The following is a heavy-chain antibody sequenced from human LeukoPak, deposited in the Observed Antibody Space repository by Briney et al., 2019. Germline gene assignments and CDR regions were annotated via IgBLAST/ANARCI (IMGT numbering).Heavy chain of an antibody. CDR2: INHSGST. Sequence: PSETQSLTCAVYGGSFSGYYWSWIRQPPGKGLEWIGEINHSGSTNYNPSLKSRVTISVDTSKNQFSLKLSSVTAADTAVYYCARANRLGYFDYWGQGTLVTVSS. D-gene: IGHD3-9*01. CDR3: ARANRLGYFDY. V-gene: IGHV4-34*01. J-gene: IGHJ4*02. CDR1: GGSFSGYY.